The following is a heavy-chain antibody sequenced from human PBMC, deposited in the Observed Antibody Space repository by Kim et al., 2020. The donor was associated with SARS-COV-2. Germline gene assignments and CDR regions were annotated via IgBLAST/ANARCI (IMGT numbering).Heavy chain of an antibody. Sequence: RYRPSFQGQVTISADKSISTAYLQWSSLKASDTAMYYCARFVGTAGWFEPWGQGTLVTVSS. CDR3: ARFVGTAGWFEP. V-gene: IGHV5-51*01. J-gene: IGHJ5*02. D-gene: IGHD6-13*01.